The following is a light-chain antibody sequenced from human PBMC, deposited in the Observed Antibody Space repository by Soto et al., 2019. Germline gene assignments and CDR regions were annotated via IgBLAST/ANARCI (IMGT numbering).Light chain of an antibody. CDR2: DVY. V-gene: IGLV2-14*01. J-gene: IGLJ1*01. CDR3: TSYTSTSTPYV. Sequence: QSVLTQPASVSGSPGQSITISCAGTSSDVGRYTYVSWYQQHPGKAPKLIIYDVYNRPSGVSTRFSGSKSGNTASLTISGLQAEDEADYYCTSYTSTSTPYVFGVGTKV. CDR1: SSDVGRYTY.